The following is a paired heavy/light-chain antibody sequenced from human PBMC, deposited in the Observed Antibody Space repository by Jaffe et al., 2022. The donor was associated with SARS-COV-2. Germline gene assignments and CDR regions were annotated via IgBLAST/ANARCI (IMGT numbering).Heavy chain of an antibody. D-gene: IGHD3-22*01. J-gene: IGHJ4*02. Sequence: QVQLVESGGGVVQPGRSLRLSCVASGFTFSSYGMHWVRQAPGKGLEWVAVISYDGSNKYYADSVKGRFTISRDNSKNTLYLQMNSLRAEDTAVYYCAKVHYYDSSGYLDYWGQGTLVTVSS. CDR2: ISYDGSNK. CDR3: AKVHYYDSSGYLDY. CDR1: GFTFSSYG. V-gene: IGHV3-30*18.
Light chain of an antibody. Sequence: DIQMTQSPSSLSASVGDRVTITCRASQDISTYLAWIQQKPGKAPKSLIYAASSLQSGVPSKFSGSGSGTDFTLTITSLQPEDFATYYCQQYNSYPFTFGPGTTVDIK. CDR1: QDISTY. CDR2: AAS. CDR3: QQYNSYPFT. J-gene: IGKJ3*01. V-gene: IGKV1-16*02.